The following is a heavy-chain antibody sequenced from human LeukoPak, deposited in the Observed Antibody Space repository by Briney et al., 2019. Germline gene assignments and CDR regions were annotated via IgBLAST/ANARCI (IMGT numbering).Heavy chain of an antibody. CDR1: GITFSSYA. D-gene: IGHD6-13*01. CDR3: AKDPARSIAAAGMNWFDP. J-gene: IGHJ5*02. V-gene: IGHV3-23*01. CDR2: ISGSGRST. Sequence: GGSLRLSCAASGITFSSYAMSWVRQAPGKGLEWVSGISGSGRSTFYADSVKGRFTISRDNSKNTLYLQMNSLRAEDTAVYYCAKDPARSIAAAGMNWFDPWGQGTLVTVSS.